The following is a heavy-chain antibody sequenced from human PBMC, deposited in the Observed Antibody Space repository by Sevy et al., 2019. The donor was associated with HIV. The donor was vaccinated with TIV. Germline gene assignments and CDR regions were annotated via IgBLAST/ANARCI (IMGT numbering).Heavy chain of an antibody. J-gene: IGHJ6*02. V-gene: IGHV3-53*01. CDR3: ARDPTGGDYPGGMDV. CDR2: IYSGGST. Sequence: GGSLRLSCAASGFTVSSNYMSWVRQAPGKGLEWVSVIYSGGSTYYADSVKGRFTISRDNSKNTRYLQMNSLRAEDTAVYYCARDPTGGDYPGGMDVWGQGTTVTVSS. CDR1: GFTVSSNY. D-gene: IGHD4-17*01.